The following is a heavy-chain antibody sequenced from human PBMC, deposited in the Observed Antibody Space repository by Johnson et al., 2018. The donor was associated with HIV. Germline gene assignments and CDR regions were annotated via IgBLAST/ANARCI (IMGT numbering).Heavy chain of an antibody. D-gene: IGHD3-22*01. Sequence: VQLVESGGGVVQPGGSLRLSCAASGFSFNNAWMSWVRQAPGRGLEWVGRIKSEVDDGTTDYAAPVKGRFAISRDDSKHMLYLQMNSLRAEDTAVYNCARGLPYYYDSSSYFVRVVAGAFDIWGQGTLVTVSS. J-gene: IGHJ3*02. V-gene: IGHV3-15*01. CDR3: ARGLPYYYDSSSYFVRVVAGAFDI. CDR1: GFSFNNAW. CDR2: IKSEVDDGTT.